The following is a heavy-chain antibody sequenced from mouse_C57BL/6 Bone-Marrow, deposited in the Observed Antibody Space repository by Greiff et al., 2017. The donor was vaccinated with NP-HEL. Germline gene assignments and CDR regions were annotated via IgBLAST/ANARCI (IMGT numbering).Heavy chain of an antibody. D-gene: IGHD1-1*01. CDR2: IYPGDGDT. CDR3: ARGIYYYGSTFDY. J-gene: IGHJ2*01. V-gene: IGHV1-82*01. Sequence: QVQLKESGPELVKPGASVKISCKASGYAFSSSWMNWVKQRPGKGLEWIGRIYPGDGDTNYNGKFKGKATLTADKSSSTAYMQLSSLTSEDSAVYFCARGIYYYGSTFDYWGKGTTLTVSS. CDR1: GYAFSSSW.